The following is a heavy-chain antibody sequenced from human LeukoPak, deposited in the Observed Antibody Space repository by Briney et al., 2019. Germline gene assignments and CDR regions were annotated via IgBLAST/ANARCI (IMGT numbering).Heavy chain of an antibody. CDR3: AKYAVREIFFGDY. Sequence: PGGSLRLSCAASGFTFSNAWMSWVRQAPGKGLEWVGRIKSKTDGGTTDYAAPVKGRFTISRDDSKNTLYLQMNSLRAEDTAVYYCAKYAVREIFFGDYWGQGTLVAVSS. CDR1: GFTFSNAW. CDR2: IKSKTDGGTT. J-gene: IGHJ4*02. D-gene: IGHD3-3*01. V-gene: IGHV3-15*01.